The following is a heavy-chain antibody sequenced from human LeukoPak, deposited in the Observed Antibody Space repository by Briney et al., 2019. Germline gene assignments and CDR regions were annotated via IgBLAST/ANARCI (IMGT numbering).Heavy chain of an antibody. CDR1: GFTFSSYS. CDR3: AGLLVCSTTSCYGVDY. Sequence: GGSLRLSCAASGFTFSSYSMNWVRQAPGKGLEWVSSISSSSSYIYYADSVKGRFTISRDNAKNSLYLQMNSLRAEDTAVYYCAGLLVCSTTSCYGVDYWGQGTLVTVSS. V-gene: IGHV3-21*01. D-gene: IGHD2-2*01. J-gene: IGHJ4*02. CDR2: ISSSSSYI.